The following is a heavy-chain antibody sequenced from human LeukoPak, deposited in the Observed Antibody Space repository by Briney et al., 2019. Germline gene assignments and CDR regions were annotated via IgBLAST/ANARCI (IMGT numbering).Heavy chain of an antibody. CDR1: GFTSSNYE. CDR2: ISRGGSDI. D-gene: IGHD4-23*01. V-gene: IGHV3-48*03. Sequence: SGGSLRLSCAASGFTSSNYEMNWVRQAPGQGLEWVSYISRGGSDIYYADSVKGRFTISSDNAKNSVYLQMNSLRAEDTAVYYCARAQLLRLENFLDYWGQGTLVTVSS. J-gene: IGHJ4*02. CDR3: ARAQLLRLENFLDY.